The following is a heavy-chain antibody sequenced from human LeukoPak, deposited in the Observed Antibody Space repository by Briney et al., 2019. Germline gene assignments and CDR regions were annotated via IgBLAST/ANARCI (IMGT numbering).Heavy chain of an antibody. Sequence: SETLSLTCTVSGGSISSSSYYWGWIRQPPGKGLEWIGSIYYSGSTYYNPSLKSRVTISVDTSKNQFSLKLSSVTAADTAVYYCARQDSSGYWIADYWGQGTLVTVSS. V-gene: IGHV4-39*01. CDR1: GGSISSSSYY. CDR3: ARQDSSGYWIADY. J-gene: IGHJ4*02. D-gene: IGHD3-22*01. CDR2: IYYSGST.